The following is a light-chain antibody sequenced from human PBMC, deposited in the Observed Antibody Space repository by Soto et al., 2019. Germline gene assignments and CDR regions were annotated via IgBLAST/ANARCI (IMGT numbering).Light chain of an antibody. CDR2: RNN. Sequence: QSVLTQPPSVSGTPGQRVTISCSGSSSNIGSDYVYWFQQLPGTAPKVLIYRNNQRPSGVPERFSGSKSGTSASLAISGLRSEDEADYYCAAWDDSLSGRVFGGGTKFTVL. CDR1: SSNIGSDY. J-gene: IGLJ3*02. CDR3: AAWDDSLSGRV. V-gene: IGLV1-47*01.